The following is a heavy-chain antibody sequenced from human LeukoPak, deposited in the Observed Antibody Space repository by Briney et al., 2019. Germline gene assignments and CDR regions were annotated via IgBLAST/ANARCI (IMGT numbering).Heavy chain of an antibody. CDR1: GFTFSDYY. Sequence: GGSLRLSCAASGFTFSDYYMSWIRQAPGKGLEWVSYISSSSSYTNYADSVKGRSTISRDNAKNSLYLQMNSLRAEDTAVYYCARPGIAAAGRQGYFDLWGRGTLVTVSS. J-gene: IGHJ2*01. V-gene: IGHV3-11*06. D-gene: IGHD6-13*01. CDR2: ISSSSSYT. CDR3: ARPGIAAAGRQGYFDL.